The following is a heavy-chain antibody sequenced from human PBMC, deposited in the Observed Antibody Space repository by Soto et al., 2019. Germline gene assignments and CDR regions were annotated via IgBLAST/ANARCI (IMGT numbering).Heavy chain of an antibody. CDR3: AGDGGDTLDF. J-gene: IGHJ4*02. Sequence: XVSLRLSFAASGFTFSSQAMSWVRQAPGKGLEWVSAISGSGGSTYYADSVKGRFTISRDNSKNTLYLQMNSLRAEDTAVYYCAGDGGDTLDFWGQGTLVTVSS. CDR1: GFTFSSQA. CDR2: ISGSGGST. D-gene: IGHD3-16*01. V-gene: IGHV3-23*01.